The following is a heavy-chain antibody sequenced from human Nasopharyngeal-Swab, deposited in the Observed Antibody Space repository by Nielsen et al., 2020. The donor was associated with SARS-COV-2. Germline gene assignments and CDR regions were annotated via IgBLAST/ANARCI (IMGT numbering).Heavy chain of an antibody. V-gene: IGHV4-39*01. CDR1: GDSISSSSYY. J-gene: IGHJ3*02. CDR2: ISYSGST. Sequence: SETLSLTCTVSGDSISSSSYYWGWIRQPPGKGLEWIGSISYSGSTYYNPSLKNRVTISVATSKKQFSLRLNSVTAADTAVYFCVRSIISPTIGAFDIWGQGTMVTASS. CDR3: VRSIISPTIGAFDI. D-gene: IGHD2/OR15-2a*01.